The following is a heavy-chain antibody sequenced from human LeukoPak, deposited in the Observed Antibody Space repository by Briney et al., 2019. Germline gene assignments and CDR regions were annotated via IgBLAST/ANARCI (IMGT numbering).Heavy chain of an antibody. CDR1: GGSISSYY. CDR2: IYYSGTT. CDR3: ARAIGYGYTFDY. V-gene: IGHV4-59*01. J-gene: IGHJ4*02. D-gene: IGHD5-18*01. Sequence: SETLSLTCTVSGGSISSYYWSWIRQPPGKGLEWIGYIYYSGTTNYNPSLKSRVTISVDTSKNQFSLKLSSVTAADTAVYYCARAIGYGYTFDYWGQGTLVTVSS.